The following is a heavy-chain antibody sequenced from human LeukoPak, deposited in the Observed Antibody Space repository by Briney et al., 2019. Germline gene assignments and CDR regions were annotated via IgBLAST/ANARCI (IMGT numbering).Heavy chain of an antibody. CDR2: IYYSGST. CDR3: ARVVYYYFDY. J-gene: IGHJ4*02. Sequence: SGTLSLTCTVPGGSISSYYWNWIRQPPGKGLEWIGYIYYSGSTNYNPSLKSRVTISVDTSKNQFSLKLSSVTAADTAVYYCARVVYYYFDYWGQGTLVTVSS. V-gene: IGHV4-59*01. CDR1: GGSISSYY. D-gene: IGHD3-10*01.